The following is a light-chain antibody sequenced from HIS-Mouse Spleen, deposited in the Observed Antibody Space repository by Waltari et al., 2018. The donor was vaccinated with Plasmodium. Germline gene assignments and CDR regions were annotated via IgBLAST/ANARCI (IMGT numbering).Light chain of an antibody. Sequence: SYELTQPSSVSVSPGQTARITCSGDVLAKKYARWFQQKPGQAPVLVIDKDSARPSGIPERCSGSSSGTTVTLTISWAQVEDEADDYCYSAADNNLVFGGGTKLTVL. CDR3: YSAADNNLV. CDR2: KDS. J-gene: IGLJ3*02. CDR1: VLAKKY. V-gene: IGLV3-27*01.